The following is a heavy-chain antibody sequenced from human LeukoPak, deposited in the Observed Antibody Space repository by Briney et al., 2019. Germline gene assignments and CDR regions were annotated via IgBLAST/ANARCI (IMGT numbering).Heavy chain of an antibody. V-gene: IGHV3-7*01. CDR2: IKQDGSEK. CDR1: GFTFSSYW. D-gene: IGHD3-10*01. CDR3: ARSLRRSGSYFYY. J-gene: IGHJ4*02. Sequence: GGSLRLSCAASGFTFSSYWMSWVRQAPGKGLDWVANIKQDGSEKYYVDSVKGRFTISRDNAKNSLYLQMNSLRAEDTAVYYCARSLRRSGSYFYYWGQGTLVTVSS.